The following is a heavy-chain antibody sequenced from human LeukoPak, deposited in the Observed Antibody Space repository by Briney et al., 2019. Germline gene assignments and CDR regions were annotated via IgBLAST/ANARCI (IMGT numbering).Heavy chain of an antibody. CDR2: IYSGGST. Sequence: ETLSLTCTVSGGSISSYYWSWVRQAPGKGLEWVSVIYSGGSTYYADSVKGRFTISRDNSKNTLFLQMNSLRAEDTAMYYCARDSSSGWYHDYWGQGTLVTVSS. J-gene: IGHJ4*02. CDR3: ARDSSSGWYHDY. CDR1: GGSISSYY. D-gene: IGHD6-19*01. V-gene: IGHV3-53*01.